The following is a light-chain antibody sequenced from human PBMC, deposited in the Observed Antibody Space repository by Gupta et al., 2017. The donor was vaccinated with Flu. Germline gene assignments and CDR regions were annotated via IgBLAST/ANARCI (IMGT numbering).Light chain of an antibody. Sequence: DIQMTQSPSSLSASVGDTVTITCQASQNINKYLNWYQQSPGKAPKLLIYDASNLRAGVPSRFSGSGSGTDFTFTIRSLQPEDVASYYCQCYDELTPRTFTLGPGTRWISN. CDR3: QCYDELTPRTFT. V-gene: IGKV1-33*01. J-gene: IGKJ3*01. CDR2: DAS. CDR1: QNINKY.